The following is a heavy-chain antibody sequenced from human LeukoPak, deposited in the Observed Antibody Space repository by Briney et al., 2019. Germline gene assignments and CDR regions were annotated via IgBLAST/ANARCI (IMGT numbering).Heavy chain of an antibody. CDR2: INPNSGGT. Sequence: ASVKVSCKASGYTFTSYGISWVRQAPGQGLEWMGRINPNSGGTNYAQKFQGRVTMTRDTSISTAYMELSRLRSDDTAVYYCARGYNWNDDYWGQGTLVTVSS. CDR1: GYTFTSYG. J-gene: IGHJ4*02. V-gene: IGHV1-2*06. CDR3: ARGYNWNDDY. D-gene: IGHD1-1*01.